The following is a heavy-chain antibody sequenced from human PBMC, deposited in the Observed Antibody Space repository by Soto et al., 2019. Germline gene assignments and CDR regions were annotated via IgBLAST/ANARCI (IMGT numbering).Heavy chain of an antibody. CDR1: GFTFSSYA. V-gene: IGHV3-23*01. D-gene: IGHD2-2*01. Sequence: GGSLRLSCAASGFTFSSYAMSWVRQAPGKGLEWVSAISGSGGSTYYADSVKGRFTISRDNSKNTLYLQMNSLRAEATAVYYCAKDRGGRPRYCSSTSCYVVDYWGQGTLVTVSS. CDR2: ISGSGGST. J-gene: IGHJ4*02. CDR3: AKDRGGRPRYCSSTSCYVVDY.